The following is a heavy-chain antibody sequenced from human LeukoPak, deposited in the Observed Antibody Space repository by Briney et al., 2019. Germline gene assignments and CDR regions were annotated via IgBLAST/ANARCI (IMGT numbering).Heavy chain of an antibody. V-gene: IGHV3-23*01. CDR2: ISGSSGST. CDR3: AKVHKDIVLISVAGAFDI. J-gene: IGHJ3*02. CDR1: GFTFSSYA. D-gene: IGHD2-8*01. Sequence: GGSLRLSCAASGFTFSSYAMSWVRQAPGKGLEWVSAISGSSGSTYYADSVKGRFTISRDNSKNTLYLQMNSLRAEDTAVYYCAKVHKDIVLISVAGAFDIWGQGTMVTVSS.